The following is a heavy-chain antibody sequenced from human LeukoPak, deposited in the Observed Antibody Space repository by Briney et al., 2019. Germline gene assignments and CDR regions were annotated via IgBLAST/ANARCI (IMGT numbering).Heavy chain of an antibody. J-gene: IGHJ4*02. Sequence: PGRSLRLSCAASGFTFSSYAMHWVRQAPGKGLEWVAVISYDGSNKYYADSVKGRFTISRDNSKNTLYLQMNSLRAEDTAVYYCAICGDRVDYWGQGTLVTVSS. V-gene: IGHV3-30-3*01. CDR2: ISYDGSNK. D-gene: IGHD7-27*01. CDR3: AICGDRVDY. CDR1: GFTFSSYA.